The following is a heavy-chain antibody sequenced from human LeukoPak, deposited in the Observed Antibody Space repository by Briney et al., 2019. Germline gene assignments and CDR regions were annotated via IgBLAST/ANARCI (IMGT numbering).Heavy chain of an antibody. D-gene: IGHD2-15*01. Sequence: GGSLRLSCAASGFTVSSNYMSWVRQAPGKGLEWVPVIYSGGGTYYADSVKGRFTISRDNSKNTVYLQMNSLRAEDTAVYYCARASFWFDYSGYYFDFWGQGTLVTVSS. J-gene: IGHJ4*02. V-gene: IGHV3-66*01. CDR2: IYSGGGT. CDR3: ARASFWFDYSGYYFDF. CDR1: GFTVSSNY.